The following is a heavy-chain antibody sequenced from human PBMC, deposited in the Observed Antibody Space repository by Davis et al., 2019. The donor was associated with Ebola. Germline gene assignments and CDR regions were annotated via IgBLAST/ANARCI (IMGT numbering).Heavy chain of an antibody. V-gene: IGHV1-18*01. CDR1: GGTFSSYA. CDR2: ISAYNGNT. D-gene: IGHD2-2*01. Sequence: ASVKVSCKASGGTFSSYAISWVRQAPGQGLEWMGWISAYNGNTNYAQKLQGRVTMTTDTSTSTAYMELRSLRSDDTAVYYCAREVRLGYCSSTSCPGSYYYYYMDVWGKGTTVTVSS. J-gene: IGHJ6*03. CDR3: AREVRLGYCSSTSCPGSYYYYYMDV.